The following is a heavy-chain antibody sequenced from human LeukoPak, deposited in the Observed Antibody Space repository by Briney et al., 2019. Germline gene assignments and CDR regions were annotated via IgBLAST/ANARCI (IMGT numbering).Heavy chain of an antibody. J-gene: IGHJ4*02. V-gene: IGHV3-30*18. Sequence: PGRSLRLSCAASGFTFSSYGMHWVRQAPGKGLEWVAVISYDGSNKYYADSMKGRFTISRDNSKNTLYLQMNSLRAEDTAVYYCAKLSSTSWTFDHWGQGTLVSVSS. CDR1: GFTFSSYG. D-gene: IGHD2-2*01. CDR2: ISYDGSNK. CDR3: AKLSSTSWTFDH.